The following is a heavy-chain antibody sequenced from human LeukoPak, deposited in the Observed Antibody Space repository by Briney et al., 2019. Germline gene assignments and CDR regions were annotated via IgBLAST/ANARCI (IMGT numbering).Heavy chain of an antibody. CDR3: ARDLVTVTKGFDI. V-gene: IGHV4-59*11. CDR2: ISYIGST. CDR1: GDSFSSHY. D-gene: IGHD4-17*01. J-gene: IGHJ3*02. Sequence: PSETLSLTCAVSGDSFSSHYWTWIRQPPGKGLEGIGYISYIGSTNYNPSLKSRVTISIDTSKNHFSLKLSSVTAADSAVYYCARDLVTVTKGFDIWGQGTMVSVSS.